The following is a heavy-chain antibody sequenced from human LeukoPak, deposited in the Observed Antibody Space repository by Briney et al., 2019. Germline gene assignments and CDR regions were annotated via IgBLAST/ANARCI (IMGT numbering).Heavy chain of an antibody. D-gene: IGHD6-19*01. CDR3: ATAAPASGWYFDY. CDR1: GFTFSSYG. CDR2: TSYDEINK. Sequence: GGSLRLSCAASGFTFSSYGMHWVRQAPGKGLEWVALTSYDEINKYYADSVKGRFTISRDISKNTLYLQMNSLRAEDTAVYYCATAAPASGWYFDYWGQGTLVTVSS. V-gene: IGHV3-30*03. J-gene: IGHJ4*02.